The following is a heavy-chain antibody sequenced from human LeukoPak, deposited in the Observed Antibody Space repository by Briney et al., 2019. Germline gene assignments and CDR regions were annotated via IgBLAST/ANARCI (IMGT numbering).Heavy chain of an antibody. Sequence: GGSLRLSCAASGFTFSSYSMNWVRQAPGKGLEWVPYISSSSSTIYYADSVKGRFTISRDNAKNSLYLQMNSLRAEDTAVYYCARDNDFWSGYGLYYYYYMDVWGKGTTVTVSS. CDR3: ARDNDFWSGYGLYYYYYMDV. CDR1: GFTFSSYS. CDR2: ISSSSSTI. D-gene: IGHD3-3*01. V-gene: IGHV3-48*01. J-gene: IGHJ6*03.